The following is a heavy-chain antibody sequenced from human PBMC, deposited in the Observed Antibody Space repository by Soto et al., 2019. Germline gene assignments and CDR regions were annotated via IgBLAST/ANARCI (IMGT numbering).Heavy chain of an antibody. D-gene: IGHD6-13*01. CDR3: ARQKPTIAAAGTGVNWFDP. Sequence: PGESLKISCKGSGYSFTSYWIGWVREMPGKGLEWMGIIYPGDSDTRYSPSFQGQVTISADKSISTAYLQWSSLKASDTAMYYCARQKPTIAAAGTGVNWFDPWGQGTLVTVSS. CDR2: IYPGDSDT. V-gene: IGHV5-51*01. CDR1: GYSFTSYW. J-gene: IGHJ5*02.